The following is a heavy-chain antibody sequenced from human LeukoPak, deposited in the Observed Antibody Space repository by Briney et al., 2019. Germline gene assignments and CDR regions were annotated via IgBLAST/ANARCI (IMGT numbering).Heavy chain of an antibody. D-gene: IGHD4/OR15-4a*01. V-gene: IGHV4-59*01. CDR3: ARDLRAKY. CDR1: GASIFNYY. J-gene: IGHJ1*01. CDR2: VHHSGRT. Sequence: SETLSLTCNVSGASIFNYYWSWIRQAPGKGLEWVGYVHHSGRTNSNPSLGSRVTMSVDTSTSQLSLNLTSVTTADTAVYFCARDLRAKYWGQGTLVFVSS.